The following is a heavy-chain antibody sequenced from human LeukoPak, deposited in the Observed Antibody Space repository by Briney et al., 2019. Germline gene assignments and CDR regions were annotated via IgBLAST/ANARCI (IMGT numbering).Heavy chain of an antibody. CDR3: ARGIKGSGAFYFDY. Sequence: SETPSLTCTVSGGSISSYYWSWIRQPAGKGLEWIGRIYTSGSTNYNPSLKSRVTMSVDTSKNQFSLKLSSVTAADTAVYYCARGIKGSGAFYFDYWGQGTLVTVSS. CDR1: GGSISSYY. CDR2: IYTSGST. D-gene: IGHD3-10*01. V-gene: IGHV4-4*07. J-gene: IGHJ4*02.